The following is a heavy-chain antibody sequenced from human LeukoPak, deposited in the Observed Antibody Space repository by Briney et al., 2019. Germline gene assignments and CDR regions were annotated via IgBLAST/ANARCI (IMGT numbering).Heavy chain of an antibody. V-gene: IGHV4-4*07. Sequence: SETLSLTCTVSGGSISSSYWSWIRQPAGKGLEWIGRIYTTGSTNYNPSLKSRVSMSVDTSKNQFSLKLSSVTAADTAVYYCARRGALLRYFDWLSQSFDYWGQGTLVTVSS. CDR1: GGSISSSY. CDR3: ARRGALLRYFDWLSQSFDY. J-gene: IGHJ4*02. CDR2: IYTTGST. D-gene: IGHD3-9*01.